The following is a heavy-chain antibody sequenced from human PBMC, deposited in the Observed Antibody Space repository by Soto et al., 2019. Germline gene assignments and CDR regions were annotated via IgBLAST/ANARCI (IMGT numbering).Heavy chain of an antibody. D-gene: IGHD6-19*01. CDR2: IIPIFGTA. V-gene: IGHV1-69*01. J-gene: IGHJ6*02. CDR1: GGTFSSYA. CDR3: ARGEWLVLMGSPYYYYYGMDV. Sequence: QVQLVQSGAEVKKPGSSVKVSCKASGGTFSSYAISWVRQAPGQGLEWMGGIIPIFGTANYAQKFQGRVTITADESAGTAYMELSSLRSEDTAVYYCARGEWLVLMGSPYYYYYGMDVWGQGTTVTVSS.